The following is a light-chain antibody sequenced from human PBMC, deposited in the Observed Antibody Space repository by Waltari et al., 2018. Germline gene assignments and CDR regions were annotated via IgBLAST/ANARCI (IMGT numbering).Light chain of an antibody. J-gene: IGKJ4*01. V-gene: IGKV1-33*01. CDR2: DAS. Sequence: DIHMTQFPSSMSASGGGRVTITCQATQDIRNHLNWYQQKPGKAPKLLVYDASRLQSGVPSRFGGSRSGTYFTFTISSLQAEDAATYYCQQYDKLPLTFGGGTKVDI. CDR3: QQYDKLPLT. CDR1: QDIRNH.